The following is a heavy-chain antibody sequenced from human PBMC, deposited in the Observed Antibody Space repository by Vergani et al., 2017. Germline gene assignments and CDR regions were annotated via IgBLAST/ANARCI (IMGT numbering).Heavy chain of an antibody. Sequence: QVQLQASGPGRVKPSQTLSLTCTMSGWSISAGDYFWSWIRQPAGKGLEWLGHISASGNASHSPSLKTRVSMSVDTSKNQFSLTVTPVTDADTAISFGARRSGGYYSGGKVHPLRTAFYVWGHGTVVTVSS. D-gene: IGHD2-15*01. J-gene: IGHJ3*01. CDR1: GWSISAGDYF. CDR2: ISASGNA. V-gene: IGHV4-61*02. CDR3: ARRSGGYYSGGKVHPLRTAFYV.